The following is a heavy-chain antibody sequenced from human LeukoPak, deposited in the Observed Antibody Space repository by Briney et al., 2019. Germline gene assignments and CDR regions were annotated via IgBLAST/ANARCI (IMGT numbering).Heavy chain of an antibody. CDR1: GGSFSGYY. Sequence: SETLSLTCAVYGGSFSGYYWSWIRQPPGKGLEWIGEINHSGSTNYNPSLKSRVTISVDTSKNQFSLKLSSVTAADKAVYYCARGYHWGQGTLVTVSS. J-gene: IGHJ4*02. CDR3: ARGYH. V-gene: IGHV4-34*01. CDR2: INHSGST. D-gene: IGHD3-16*02.